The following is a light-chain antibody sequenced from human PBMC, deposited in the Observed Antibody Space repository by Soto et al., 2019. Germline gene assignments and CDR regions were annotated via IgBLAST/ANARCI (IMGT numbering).Light chain of an antibody. Sequence: ETVLTQSPATLSLSPGERATLSCRASQSVSSYLAWYQQKPGQAPRLIIYDISDRATGIPARFSGSGSGTDFTLTISSLEPEDFAVYFCQQRTNWPPTFGQGTKVDIK. CDR1: QSVSSY. J-gene: IGKJ1*01. V-gene: IGKV3-11*01. CDR2: DIS. CDR3: QQRTNWPPT.